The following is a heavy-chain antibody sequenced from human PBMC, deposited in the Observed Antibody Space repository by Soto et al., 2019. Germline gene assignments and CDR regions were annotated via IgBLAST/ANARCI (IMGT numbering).Heavy chain of an antibody. Sequence: QVQLVQSGAEVKKPGSSVKVSCKASGGTFSSYAISWVRQAPGQGLEWMGGITPISGTANYAQKFQGRVTITADESTNTAHMELSSLRSEDTAVYYCARDYGHDCSGGRCYFYFWGQGTLVTVSS. CDR1: GGTFSSYA. D-gene: IGHD2-15*01. CDR3: ARDYGHDCSGGRCYFYF. J-gene: IGHJ4*02. CDR2: ITPISGTA. V-gene: IGHV1-69*01.